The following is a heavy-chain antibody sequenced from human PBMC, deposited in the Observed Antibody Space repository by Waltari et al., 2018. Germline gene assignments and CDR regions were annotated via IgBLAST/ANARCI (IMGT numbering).Heavy chain of an antibody. CDR2: IYSGGSST. V-gene: IGHV3-23*03. CDR3: ASIGGTGAFDI. CDR1: GFTFSSYA. J-gene: IGHJ3*02. D-gene: IGHD3-10*01. Sequence: EVQLLESGGGLVQPGGSLRLSCAASGFTFSSYAMSWVRQAPGKGLEWVSVIYSGGSSTYYADAVKGRFTISRDNSKNTLYLQMNSLRAEDTAVYYCASIGGTGAFDIWGQGTMVTVSS.